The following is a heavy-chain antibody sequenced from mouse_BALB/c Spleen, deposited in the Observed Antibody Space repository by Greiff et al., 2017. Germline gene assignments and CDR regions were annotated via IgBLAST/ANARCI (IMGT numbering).Heavy chain of an antibody. Sequence: QVQLQQPGAELVKPGASVKMSCKASGYTFTSYNMHWVKQTPGQGLEWIGAIYPGNGDTSYNQKFKGKATLTADKSSSTAYMQLSSLTSEDSAVYYCARPYDGTAYWGQGTLVTVSA. V-gene: IGHV1-12*01. CDR3: ARPYDGTAY. CDR2: IYPGNGDT. J-gene: IGHJ3*01. D-gene: IGHD2-14*01. CDR1: GYTFTSYN.